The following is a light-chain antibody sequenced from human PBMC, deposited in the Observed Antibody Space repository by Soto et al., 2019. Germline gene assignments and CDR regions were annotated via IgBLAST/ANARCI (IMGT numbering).Light chain of an antibody. CDR1: QSFNSIY. V-gene: IGKV3-20*01. CDR2: GAS. Sequence: EIALTQSPGTLSLSPGERATVSCRSSQSFNSIYLAWYQQKPGQAPRLLIYGASSRATGIPDRFSGSGSGTDFTLTISRLEPEDFAVYYCHQYGGSPRTFGQGTKVDIK. J-gene: IGKJ1*01. CDR3: HQYGGSPRT.